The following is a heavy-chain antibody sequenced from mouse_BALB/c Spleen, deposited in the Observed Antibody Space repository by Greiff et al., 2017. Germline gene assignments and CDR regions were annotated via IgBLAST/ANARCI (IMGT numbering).Heavy chain of an antibody. CDR3: ARCGNYPYYFDY. D-gene: IGHD2-1*01. CDR2: IDPANGNT. Sequence: EVKLQQSGAELVKPGASVKLSCTASGFNIKDTYMHWVKQRPEQGLEWIGRIDPANGNTKYDPKFQGKATITADTSSNTAYLQLSSLTSEDTAVYYCARCGNYPYYFDYWGQGTTLTVSS. CDR1: GFNIKDTY. J-gene: IGHJ2*01. V-gene: IGHV14-3*02.